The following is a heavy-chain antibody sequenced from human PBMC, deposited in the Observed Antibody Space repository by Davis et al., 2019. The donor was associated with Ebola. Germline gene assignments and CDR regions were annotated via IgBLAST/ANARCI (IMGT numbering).Heavy chain of an antibody. CDR3: AGNSGAYYYGMDV. CDR1: GFTVSSNY. CDR2: IYSGGST. J-gene: IGHJ6*02. Sequence: GESLKLSCAASGFTVSSNYMSWVRQAPGKGLEWVSVIYSGGSTYYADSVKGRFTISRHNSKNTLYLQMNSLRAEDTAVYYCAGNSGAYYYGMDVWGQGTTVTVSS. V-gene: IGHV3-53*04. D-gene: IGHD5-12*01.